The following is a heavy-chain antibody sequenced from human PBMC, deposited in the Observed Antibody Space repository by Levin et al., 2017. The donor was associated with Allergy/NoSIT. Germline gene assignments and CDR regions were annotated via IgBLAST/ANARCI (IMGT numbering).Heavy chain of an antibody. J-gene: IGHJ4*02. D-gene: IGHD3-16*01. CDR2: TYWNDEK. CDR1: GFSLTTTAVG. V-gene: IGHV2-5*01. CDR3: GHARGGGNAPLFDF. Sequence: SGPTLVKPTQTLTLTCTFSGFSLTTTAVGVGWIRQAPGKALEWLALTYWNDEKRYSPSLKNRLTIIKDTSKNQVVLIMSNMGPVDTATYYCGHARGGGNAPLFDFWGQGTLVTVSS.